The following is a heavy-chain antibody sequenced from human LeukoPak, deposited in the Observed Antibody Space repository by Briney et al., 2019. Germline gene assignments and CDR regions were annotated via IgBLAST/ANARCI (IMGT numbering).Heavy chain of an antibody. D-gene: IGHD6-19*01. Sequence: GGPLRLSCAASGFTFTTYWMHWIRQAPGKGLVWVSRINTDGASTSYADSVKGRFTISRDNSKNTLYLQMSSLRAEDTAFYYCARGGYSSGWYRDWGQGTLVTVSS. CDR2: INTDGAST. J-gene: IGHJ4*02. V-gene: IGHV3-74*01. CDR3: ARGGYSSGWYRD. CDR1: GFTFTTYW.